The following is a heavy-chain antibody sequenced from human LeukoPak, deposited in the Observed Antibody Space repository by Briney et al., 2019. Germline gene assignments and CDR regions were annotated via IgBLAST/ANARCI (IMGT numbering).Heavy chain of an antibody. D-gene: IGHD3-22*01. CDR1: GYTFTGYY. J-gene: IGHJ3*02. CDR2: INPNSGGT. Sequence: ASVKVSCKASGYTFTGYYMHWVRQAPGQGLEWMGRINPNSGGTNYAQKFQGRVTMTRDTSISTAYMELSSLRSEDTAVYYCAAVSYYDSSVCCGDHDAFDIWGQGTMVTVSS. CDR3: AAVSYYDSSVCCGDHDAFDI. V-gene: IGHV1-2*06.